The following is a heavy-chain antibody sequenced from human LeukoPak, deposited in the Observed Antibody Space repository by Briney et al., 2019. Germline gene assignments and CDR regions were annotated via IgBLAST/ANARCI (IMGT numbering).Heavy chain of an antibody. CDR2: IYSGSTT. CDR3: ARDLRLSSGYLLYYFDY. CDR1: GFSVSGHY. D-gene: IGHD3-22*01. Sequence: GGSLRLSCAASGFSVSGHYMSWVRQAPGKGLEWVSVIYSGSTTYYADSVKGRFTISRDNSKNTLSLQMNGLRAEDTAVYYCARDLRLSSGYLLYYFDYWGQGTLVTVSS. J-gene: IGHJ4*02. V-gene: IGHV3-66*01.